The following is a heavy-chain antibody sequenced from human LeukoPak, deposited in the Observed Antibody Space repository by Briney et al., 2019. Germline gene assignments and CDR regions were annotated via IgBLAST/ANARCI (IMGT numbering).Heavy chain of an antibody. CDR2: IYYSGST. J-gene: IGHJ4*02. Sequence: SQTLSLTCTVSGGSISSGDYYWSWIRQPPGKGLEWIGYIYYSGSTYYNPSFKSRLTISVDTSKNQFSLKLSSVTAADTAVYYCARSQLYNWNDAAIDYWGQGTLVTVSS. CDR1: GGSISSGDYY. CDR3: ARSQLYNWNDAAIDY. V-gene: IGHV4-30-4*01. D-gene: IGHD1-20*01.